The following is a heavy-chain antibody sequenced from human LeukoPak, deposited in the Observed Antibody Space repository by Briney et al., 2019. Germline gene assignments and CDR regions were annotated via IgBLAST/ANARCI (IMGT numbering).Heavy chain of an antibody. CDR1: GGSFSGYY. D-gene: IGHD4-11*01. J-gene: IGHJ5*02. V-gene: IGHV4-34*01. CDR3: ARGATTVTTGIKHNWFDP. CDR2: INHSGST. Sequence: SETLSLTCAVYGGSFSGYYWSWIRQPPGKGLEWIGEINHSGSTNYNPSLKSRVTISVDTSKNQFSLKLSSVTAADTAVYYCARGATTVTTGIKHNWFDPWGQGTLVTVSS.